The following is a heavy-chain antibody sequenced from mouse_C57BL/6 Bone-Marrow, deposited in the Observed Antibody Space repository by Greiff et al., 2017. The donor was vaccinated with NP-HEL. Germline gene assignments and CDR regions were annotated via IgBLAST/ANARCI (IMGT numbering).Heavy chain of an antibody. Sequence: QVQLQQPGAELVMPGASVKLSCKASGYTFTSYWMHWVKQRPGQGLEWIGEIDPSDSYTNYNQKFKGKSTLTVDKSSSTAYMQLSSLTSEDSAVYYCATLIVTTFYYYAMYYWGQGTSVTVSS. CDR1: GYTFTSYW. CDR2: IDPSDSYT. D-gene: IGHD2-1*01. J-gene: IGHJ4*01. V-gene: IGHV1-69*01. CDR3: ATLIVTTFYYYAMYY.